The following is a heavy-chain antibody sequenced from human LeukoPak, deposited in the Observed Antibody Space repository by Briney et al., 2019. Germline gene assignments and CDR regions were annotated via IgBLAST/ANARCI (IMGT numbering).Heavy chain of an antibody. D-gene: IGHD5-12*01. Sequence: SENLSLTCTGSAGSISSYYWSWIRQPPGQGLEWIGYIYYSGSTNYNPSLKSRVTISVDTSKNQFSLKLSSVTAADTAVYYCASHSGYDFGFDYWGQGTLVTVSS. V-gene: IGHV4-59*01. J-gene: IGHJ4*02. CDR1: AGSISSYY. CDR2: IYYSGST. CDR3: ASHSGYDFGFDY.